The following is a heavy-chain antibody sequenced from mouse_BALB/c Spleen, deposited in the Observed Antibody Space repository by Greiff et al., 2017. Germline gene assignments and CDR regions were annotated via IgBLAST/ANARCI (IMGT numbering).Heavy chain of an antibody. J-gene: IGHJ2*01. CDR1: GYSITSDYA. V-gene: IGHV3-2*02. D-gene: IGHD2-2*01. Sequence: VQLKESGPGLVKPSQSLSLTCTVTGYSITSDYAWNWIRQFPGNKLEWMGYISYSGSTSYNPSLKSRISITRDTSKNQFFLQLNSVTTEDTATYYCARSDGYAWGQGTTLTVSS. CDR2: ISYSGST. CDR3: ARSDGYA.